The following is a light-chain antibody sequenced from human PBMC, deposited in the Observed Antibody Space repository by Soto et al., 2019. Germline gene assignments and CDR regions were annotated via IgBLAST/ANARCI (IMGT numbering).Light chain of an antibody. CDR2: SDN. V-gene: IGLV1-44*01. CDR1: SSNIGSNT. CDR3: AAWDDSLNGYV. Sequence: VLTQSPSASGTPGQRVTISCSGSSSNIGSNTVNWYHQLPGTAPKLLIYSDNQRPSGVPDRFSGSKSGTSASLAISGLQSEDEADYYCAAWDDSLNGYVFASGTKVTVL. J-gene: IGLJ1*01.